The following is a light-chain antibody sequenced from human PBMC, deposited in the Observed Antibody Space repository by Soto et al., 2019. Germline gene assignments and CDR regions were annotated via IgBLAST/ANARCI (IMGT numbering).Light chain of an antibody. CDR3: QQYGSSPYT. CDR1: QSVSSNY. Sequence: EIVLTQSPGTLSLSPGERATLSCRASQSVSSNYLAWYQQKPGQTPRPLIYGASSRATGIPDRFSGSGSGTHFTLTISRLEPEDFAVYYCQQYGSSPYTFGQGTKLEIK. J-gene: IGKJ2*01. CDR2: GAS. V-gene: IGKV3-20*01.